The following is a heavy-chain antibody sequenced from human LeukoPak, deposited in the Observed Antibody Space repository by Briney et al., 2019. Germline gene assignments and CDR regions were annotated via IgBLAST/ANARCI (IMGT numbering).Heavy chain of an antibody. V-gene: IGHV4-39*01. CDR3: ARRGITYSSSFFAF. D-gene: IGHD2-2*01. J-gene: IGHJ4*02. CDR2: IFYSGNT. Sequence: SETLSLTCTVSGGSTGSSNYYWGWIRQPPGKGLEWIGHIFYSGNTYYNPSLRSRVTISADTSKNQFSLHLSSVTAADTATYYCARRGITYSSSFFAFWGQGTLVTVSS. CDR1: GGSTGSSNYY.